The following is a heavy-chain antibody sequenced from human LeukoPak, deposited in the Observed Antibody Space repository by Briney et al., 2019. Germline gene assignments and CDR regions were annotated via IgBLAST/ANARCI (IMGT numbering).Heavy chain of an antibody. Sequence: PGGSLRLSCAASGFTVSSNYMSWVRQAPGKGLEWVSVIYSGGSTYYADSAKGRFTISRDNSKNTLYLQMNSLRAEDTAVYYCARESSGYYPGFDYWGQGTLVTVSS. D-gene: IGHD3-22*01. CDR3: ARESSGYYPGFDY. CDR2: IYSGGST. CDR1: GFTVSSNY. V-gene: IGHV3-53*01. J-gene: IGHJ4*02.